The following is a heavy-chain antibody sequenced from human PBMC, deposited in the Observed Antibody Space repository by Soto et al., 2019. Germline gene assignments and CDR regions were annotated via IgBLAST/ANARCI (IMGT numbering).Heavy chain of an antibody. J-gene: IGHJ4*02. CDR3: APVRAHYFDY. CDR1: GGSISSDYYY. V-gene: IGHV4-30-4*01. CDR2: IYYTGST. Sequence: HVQLQESGPGLVKPSQTLSLTCTVSGGSISSDYYYWSWIRQPPGKGLEWLAFIYYTGSTYYNPSLTSRLTISIDTSKNQCSLSLRSVTAADTAVYYCAPVRAHYFDYCGQGTLVTVSS.